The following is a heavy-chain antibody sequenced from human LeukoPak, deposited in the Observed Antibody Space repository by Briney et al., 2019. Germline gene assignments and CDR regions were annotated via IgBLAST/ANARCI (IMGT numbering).Heavy chain of an antibody. CDR3: AKRESSGKYFDY. J-gene: IGHJ4*02. V-gene: IGHV3-23*01. CDR2: ISGGGSST. Sequence: GGSLRLSCADSGFTFSTYVMSWVRQAPGKGLEWISTISGGGSSTYYADSVKGRFTISRDNSKNTLYLQMNSLRVGDTAVYYCAKRESSGKYFDYWGQGTLVTVSS. D-gene: IGHD6-19*01. CDR1: GFTFSTYV.